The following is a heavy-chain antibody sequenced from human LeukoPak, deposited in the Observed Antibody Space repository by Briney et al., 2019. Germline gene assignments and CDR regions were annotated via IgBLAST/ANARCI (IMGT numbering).Heavy chain of an antibody. J-gene: IGHJ5*02. CDR3: ARDYGSGSYIGARTYNWFDP. CDR1: GGSFGGYY. V-gene: IGHV4-34*01. D-gene: IGHD3-10*01. CDR2: INQSGST. Sequence: SETLSLTCAVYGGSFGGYYWSWIRQPPGKGLEWIGEINQSGSTKYNPSLKSRVTISVDTSKNQFSLKLSSVTAADTAVYYCARDYGSGSYIGARTYNWFDPWGQGTLVTVSS.